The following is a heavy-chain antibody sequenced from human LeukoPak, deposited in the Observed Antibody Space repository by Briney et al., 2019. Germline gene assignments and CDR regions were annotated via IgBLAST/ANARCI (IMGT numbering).Heavy chain of an antibody. CDR2: ISGSGGGT. Sequence: GGSLRLSCAASGLTFRNYAMNWVRQAPGKGLEWVSSISGSGGGTFYADSVKGRFTISRDNSKNTLYLQMNSLRAEDTAVYYCAKQTGGYDGGFDYWGQGTLVTVSS. V-gene: IGHV3-23*01. CDR3: AKQTGGYDGGFDY. D-gene: IGHD5-12*01. CDR1: GLTFRNYA. J-gene: IGHJ4*02.